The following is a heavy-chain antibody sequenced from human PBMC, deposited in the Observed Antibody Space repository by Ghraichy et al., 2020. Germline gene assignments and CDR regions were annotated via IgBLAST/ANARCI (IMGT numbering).Heavy chain of an antibody. V-gene: IGHV1-2*02. CDR2: INPNSGGT. J-gene: IGHJ4*02. Sequence: ASVKVSCKASGYTFTGYYMHWVRQAPGQGLEWMGWINPNSGGTNYAQKFQGRVTMTRDTSISTAYMELSRLRSDDTAVYYCARLIVVVTDARFDYWGQGTLVTVSS. D-gene: IGHD3-22*01. CDR3: ARLIVVVTDARFDY. CDR1: GYTFTGYY.